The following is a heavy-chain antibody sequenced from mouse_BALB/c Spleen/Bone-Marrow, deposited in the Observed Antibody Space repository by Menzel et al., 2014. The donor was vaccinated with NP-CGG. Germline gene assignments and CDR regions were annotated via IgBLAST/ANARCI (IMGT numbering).Heavy chain of an antibody. V-gene: IGHV14-3*02. D-gene: IGHD1-1*01. J-gene: IGHJ4*01. CDR3: ARYRYYGSSYAMDY. Sequence: VQLQQSGAELVKPGASVKLSCTASGFNIKDTYMHWVMQRPEQGLEWIGRTDPANGNTKYDPKFQGKATITADTSSNTASLQLSSLTSEDTAVYYCARYRYYGSSYAMDYWGQGTSVTVSS. CDR1: GFNIKDTY. CDR2: TDPANGNT.